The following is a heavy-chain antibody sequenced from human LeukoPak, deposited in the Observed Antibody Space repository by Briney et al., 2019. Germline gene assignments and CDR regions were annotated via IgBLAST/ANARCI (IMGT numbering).Heavy chain of an antibody. CDR2: IYYNGGT. D-gene: IGHD2-8*01. Sequence: SETLSLTCTVSGGSISNSSTYYWGWIRQPPGKGLEWIGNIYYNGGTYYNPSLKSRVTISVDTSKNQFSLKLTSVTAADTAVYYWTRQTYCINGVCYTEEGEFYYYMNVWGKGTTVTVSS. CDR1: GGSISNSSTYY. CDR3: TRQTYCINGVCYTEEGEFYYYMNV. V-gene: IGHV4-39*01. J-gene: IGHJ6*03.